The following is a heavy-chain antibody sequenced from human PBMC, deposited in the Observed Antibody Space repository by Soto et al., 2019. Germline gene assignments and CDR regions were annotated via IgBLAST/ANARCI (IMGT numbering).Heavy chain of an antibody. CDR3: TTGVDFWSGYGAFDI. CDR1: GFTFSNAW. J-gene: IGHJ3*02. Sequence: GGSLRLSCAASGFTFSNAWMSWVRQAPGKGLEWVGRIKSKTDGGTTDYAAPVKGRFTISRDDSKNTLYLQMNSLKTEDTAVYYCTTGVDFWSGYGAFDIWGQGTMVTVSS. D-gene: IGHD3-3*01. CDR2: IKSKTDGGTT. V-gene: IGHV3-15*01.